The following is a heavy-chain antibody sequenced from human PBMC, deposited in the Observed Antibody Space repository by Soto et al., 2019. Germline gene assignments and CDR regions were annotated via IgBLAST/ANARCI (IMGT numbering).Heavy chain of an antibody. Sequence: ASVKVFCKASGYTFTSYAMHWVRQAPGQRLEWMGWINAGNGNTKYSQKFQGRVTITRDTSASTAYMELSSLRSEDTAVYYCARNSDYDILTGYYSGVWFDPWGQGTLVTVSS. D-gene: IGHD3-9*01. CDR1: GYTFTSYA. CDR2: INAGNGNT. CDR3: ARNSDYDILTGYYSGVWFDP. V-gene: IGHV1-3*01. J-gene: IGHJ5*02.